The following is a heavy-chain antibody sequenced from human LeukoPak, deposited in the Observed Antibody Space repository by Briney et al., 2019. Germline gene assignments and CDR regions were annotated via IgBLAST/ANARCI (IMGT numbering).Heavy chain of an antibody. V-gene: IGHV4-30-4*08. J-gene: IGHJ4*02. Sequence: SETLSLTCTVSGGSISSGDYYWSWIRQPPGKGLEWIGYIYYSGSTYYNPSLKSRVTISVDTSKNQFSLKLSSVTAADTAVYYCARAAHRSQSLDYWGQGTLVTVSS. D-gene: IGHD6-6*01. CDR3: ARAAHRSQSLDY. CDR2: IYYSGST. CDR1: GGSISSGDYY.